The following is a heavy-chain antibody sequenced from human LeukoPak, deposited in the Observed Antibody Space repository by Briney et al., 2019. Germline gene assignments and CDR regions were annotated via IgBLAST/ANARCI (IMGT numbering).Heavy chain of an antibody. CDR1: GFTFSSYE. CDR2: ISSSGSTI. CDR3: ARDLSYYDSSGYCY. Sequence: GGSLRLSCAASGFTFSSYEMNWVRQAPGRGLEWVSYISSSGSTIYYADSVKGRFTISRDNAKNSLYLQMNSLRAEDTAVYYCARDLSYYDSSGYCYWGQGTLVTVSS. J-gene: IGHJ4*02. D-gene: IGHD3-22*01. V-gene: IGHV3-48*03.